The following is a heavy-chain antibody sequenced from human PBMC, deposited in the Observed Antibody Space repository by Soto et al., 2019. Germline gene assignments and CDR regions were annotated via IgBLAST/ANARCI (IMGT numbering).Heavy chain of an antibody. J-gene: IGHJ4*02. CDR2: ISGSGGST. V-gene: IGHV3-23*01. CDR1: GFTFSSYA. D-gene: IGHD3-22*01. Sequence: PGGSLRLSCAASGFTFSSYAMSWVRQAPGKGLEWVSAISGSGGSTYYADSVKGRFTISRDNSKNTLYLQMNSLRAEDTAVYYCAKSPTPYYYDSSGYWPYWGQGTLVTVSS. CDR3: AKSPTPYYYDSSGYWPY.